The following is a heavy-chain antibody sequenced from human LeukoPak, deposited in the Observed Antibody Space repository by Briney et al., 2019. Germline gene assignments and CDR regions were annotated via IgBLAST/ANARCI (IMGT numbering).Heavy chain of an antibody. V-gene: IGHV1-18*01. Sequence: AAVKVSCKTSGYTSDFMKYGVAWVRQAPGQGLEWMGWINPDSGHANYAQKFQGRVTMTTHTSTTTAYMELRSLRSEDTAVYYCARELWSGNYNVWGQGTLATVSS. D-gene: IGHD3-3*01. J-gene: IGHJ4*02. CDR2: INPDSGHA. CDR3: ARELWSGNYNV. CDR1: GYTSDFMKYG.